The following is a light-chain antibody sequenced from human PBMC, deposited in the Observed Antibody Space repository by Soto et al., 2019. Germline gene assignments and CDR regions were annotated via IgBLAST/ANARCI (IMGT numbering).Light chain of an antibody. Sequence: EIVLTQSPGTLSLSPGERATLSCRASQSVSSSHLAWYQQKPGQAPRLLIYGASARATGIPDRFSGSGSGTDFTLTISRLEPEDFAVYYCQQYGSSPLFTFGPGTKVAIK. CDR2: GAS. CDR3: QQYGSSPLFT. J-gene: IGKJ3*01. CDR1: QSVSSSH. V-gene: IGKV3-20*01.